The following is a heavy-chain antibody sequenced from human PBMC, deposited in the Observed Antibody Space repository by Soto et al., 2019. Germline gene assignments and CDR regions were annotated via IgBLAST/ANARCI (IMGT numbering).Heavy chain of an antibody. CDR2: IYYSGST. J-gene: IGHJ6*02. CDR3: ATTLVPPNYYYYYGMDV. V-gene: IGHV4-39*01. CDR1: GGSISSSSYY. Sequence: SETLSLTCTVSGGSISSSSYYWGWIRQPPGKGLEWIGSIYYSGSTYYNPSLKSRVTISVDTSKNQFSLKLSSVTAADTAVYYCATTLVPPNYYYYYGMDVWGQGTTVTVSS.